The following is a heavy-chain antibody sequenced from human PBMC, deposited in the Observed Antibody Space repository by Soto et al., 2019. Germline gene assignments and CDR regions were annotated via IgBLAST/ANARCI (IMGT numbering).Heavy chain of an antibody. J-gene: IGHJ4*02. CDR1: GGSFSGYY. D-gene: IGHD3-3*01. V-gene: IGHV4-34*01. CDR3: ARGLYYYFLNGYYAGAFDY. Sequence: PSETLSLTCAVYGGSFSGYYWSWIRQPPGKGLEWIGEINHSGSTNYNPSLKSRVTISVDTSKNQFSLKLSSVTAADTAVYYCARGLYYYFLNGYYAGAFDYWGQGTLVTVSS. CDR2: INHSGST.